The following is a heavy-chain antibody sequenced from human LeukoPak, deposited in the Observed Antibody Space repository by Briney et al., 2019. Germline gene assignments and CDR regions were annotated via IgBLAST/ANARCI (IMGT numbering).Heavy chain of an antibody. D-gene: IGHD6-13*01. Sequence: ASVKVSCKASGYTFTINYIHWVRQAPGQGLEWMGWINPNSGGSNHAQRFQGRVTMTRDTSISTAYMELTSLTSDDTAVYYCARGYGSSWFDYWGQGALVTV. CDR3: ARGYGSSWFDY. V-gene: IGHV1-2*02. CDR2: INPNSGGS. J-gene: IGHJ5*01. CDR1: GYTFTINY.